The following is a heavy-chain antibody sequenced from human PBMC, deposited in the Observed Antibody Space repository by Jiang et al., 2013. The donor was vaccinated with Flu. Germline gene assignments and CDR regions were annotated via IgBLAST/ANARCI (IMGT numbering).Heavy chain of an antibody. D-gene: IGHD4-23*01. V-gene: IGHV4-30-4*08. CDR2: IYYSGST. CDR3: ARDGIGDYGGFDY. CDR1: GGSISSGDYY. Sequence: KPSETLSLTCTVSGGSISSGDYYWSWIRQPPGKGLEWIGYIYYSGSTYYNPSLKSRVTISVDTSKNQFSLKLSSVTAADTAVYYCARDGIGDYGGFDYWGQGTLVTVSS. J-gene: IGHJ4*02.